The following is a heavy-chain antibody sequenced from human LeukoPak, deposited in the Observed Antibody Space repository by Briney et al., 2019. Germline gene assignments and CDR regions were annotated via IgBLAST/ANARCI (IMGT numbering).Heavy chain of an antibody. Sequence: PSQTLSLTCTVSGGSISSGSYYWSWIRQPAGKGLELIGRIYTSGSTNYNPSLKSRVTISVDTSKNQFSLKLRCVTAADTAVYDGARGPSSGWYRLWGQGTLVTVSS. CDR2: IYTSGST. CDR3: ARGPSSGWYRL. V-gene: IGHV4-61*02. CDR1: GGSISSGSYY. J-gene: IGHJ4*02. D-gene: IGHD6-19*01.